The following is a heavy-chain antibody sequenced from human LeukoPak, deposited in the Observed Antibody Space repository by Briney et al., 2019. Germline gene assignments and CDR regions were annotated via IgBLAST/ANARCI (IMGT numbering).Heavy chain of an antibody. D-gene: IGHD3-10*01. Sequence: SETLSLTCNVSGDSININAHYWSWIRQPPGKGLEWLGNVYYSGSTTYNPSLKSRATILVDTSKNQFSLNLHSVTAADTAMYYCARTDYYGLADSWGQGTLVIVSS. CDR1: GDSININAHY. CDR3: ARTDYYGLADS. V-gene: IGHV4-61*08. CDR2: VYYSGST. J-gene: IGHJ4*02.